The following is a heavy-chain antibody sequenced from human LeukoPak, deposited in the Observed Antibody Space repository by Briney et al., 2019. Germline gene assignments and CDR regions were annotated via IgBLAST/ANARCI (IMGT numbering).Heavy chain of an antibody. CDR2: INSDGSST. J-gene: IGHJ4*02. CDR1: GFTFSSYW. Sequence: QPGGSLRLSCAVPGFTFSSYWMHWVRQAPGKGLVWVSRINSDGSSTSYADSVKGRFTISRDNAKNTLYLQMNSLRAEDTAVYYCARGDDGSRWSFDYWGQGTLVTVSS. D-gene: IGHD6-13*01. CDR3: ARGDDGSRWSFDY. V-gene: IGHV3-74*01.